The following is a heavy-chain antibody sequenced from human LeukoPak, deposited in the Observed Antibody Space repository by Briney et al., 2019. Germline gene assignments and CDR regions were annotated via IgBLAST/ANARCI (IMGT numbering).Heavy chain of an antibody. CDR1: GGSISNYY. D-gene: IGHD2-15*01. CDR2: VYYSGST. J-gene: IGHJ4*02. V-gene: IGHV4-59*01. Sequence: SETLSLTCTVSGGSISNYYWSWIRQPPGRGLEWIGYVYYSGSTNYNPSFKSRITISVDTSRNQFSLQLSSVTAADTAVYYCARIHRYCSGGACYVLDNWGQGTLVAVSS. CDR3: ARIHRYCSGGACYVLDN.